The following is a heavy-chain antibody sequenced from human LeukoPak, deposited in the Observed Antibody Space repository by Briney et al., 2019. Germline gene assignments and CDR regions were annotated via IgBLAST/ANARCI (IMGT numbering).Heavy chain of an antibody. CDR1: GFTFSSYA. J-gene: IGHJ4*02. V-gene: IGHV3-23*01. CDR2: IRGSGGST. D-gene: IGHD1-26*01. Sequence: PGGSLRLSCAASGFTFSSYAMSWDRQTPGKGLEWVSAIRGSGGSTYYADSVKGRFTISRDNSKNTLYLQMNSLRAEDTAVYYCAKKVGASYYFDYWGQGTLVTVSS. CDR3: AKKVGASYYFDY.